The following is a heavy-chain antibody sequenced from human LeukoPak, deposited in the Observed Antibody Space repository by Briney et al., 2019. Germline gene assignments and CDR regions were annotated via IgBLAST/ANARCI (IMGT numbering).Heavy chain of an antibody. CDR2: INGDGSST. J-gene: IGHJ4*02. CDR3: ARSNRWSFDY. V-gene: IGHV3-74*01. Sequence: GGSLRLSCAPSGFTFSSYSMNWVRHAPGKGLVWVSRINGDGSSTNYADSVKGRFTISRDNAKNTVYLQMSSLRAEDTAVYYCARSNRWSFDYWGQGTLVTVSS. CDR1: GFTFSSYS. D-gene: IGHD5-24*01.